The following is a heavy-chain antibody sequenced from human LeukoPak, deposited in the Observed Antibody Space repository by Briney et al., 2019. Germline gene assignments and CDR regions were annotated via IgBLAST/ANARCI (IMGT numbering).Heavy chain of an antibody. CDR3: AREINGFWSGYYIHHLFDY. CDR1: GFTFSSYA. CDR2: ISYDGSNK. V-gene: IGHV3-30-3*01. Sequence: GGSLRLSCAASGFTFSSYAMPWVRQAPGKGLEWVAVISYDGSNKYYADSVKGRFTISRDNSKNTLYLQMNSLRAEDTAVYYCAREINGFWSGYYIHHLFDYWGQGTLVTVSS. J-gene: IGHJ4*02. D-gene: IGHD3-3*01.